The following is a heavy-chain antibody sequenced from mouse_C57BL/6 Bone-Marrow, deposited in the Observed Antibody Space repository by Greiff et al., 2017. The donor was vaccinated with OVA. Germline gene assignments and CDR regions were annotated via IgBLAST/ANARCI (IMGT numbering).Heavy chain of an antibody. CDR1: GYTFTSYG. J-gene: IGHJ3*01. CDR2: IYPRSGNT. V-gene: IGHV1-81*01. Sequence: QVQLQQSGAELARPGASVKLSCKASGYTFTSYGISWVKQRPGQGLEWIGEIYPRSGNTYYNEKFTGKATLTVDKSSSTAYMKLLSQASEDSAVYFCAAELRLRFAYWGQGTLVTVSA. D-gene: IGHD3-2*02. CDR3: AAELRLRFAY.